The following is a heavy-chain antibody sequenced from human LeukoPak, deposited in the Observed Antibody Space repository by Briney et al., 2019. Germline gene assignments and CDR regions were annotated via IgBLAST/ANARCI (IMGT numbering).Heavy chain of an antibody. CDR3: ARDSLRAWA. J-gene: IGHJ5*02. CDR2: IKQNGSEK. Sequence: GGSLRLSCAASGFTFSSYWMSWVRQAPAKGLEWVANIKQNGSEKYYVDSVKGRFTVSRDNAKNSLYLQMNSLRAEDTAVYYCARDSLRAWAWGQGTLVTVSS. CDR1: GFTFSSYW. D-gene: IGHD3-16*02. V-gene: IGHV3-7*01.